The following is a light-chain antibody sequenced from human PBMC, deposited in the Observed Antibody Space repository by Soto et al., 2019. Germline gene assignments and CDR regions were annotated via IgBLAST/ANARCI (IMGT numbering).Light chain of an antibody. CDR2: DAS. Sequence: EIVLTQSPATLSLSPGERATLSCRASQSVSSYLAWYQQKPGQAPRLLIYDASNRATGIPARFSGSWSGTDFTLTISSLEPEDFAIYYCQQRSNWPPVTSGGGTKVEIK. V-gene: IGKV3-11*01. J-gene: IGKJ4*01. CDR1: QSVSSY. CDR3: QQRSNWPPVT.